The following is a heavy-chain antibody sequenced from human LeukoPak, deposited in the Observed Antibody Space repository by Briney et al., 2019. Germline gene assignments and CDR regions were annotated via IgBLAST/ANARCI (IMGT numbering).Heavy chain of an antibody. Sequence: QPGGSLRLSCAASGFIFNNYSLVWVRQAPGKGLEWVSAISNDGGGTTYADFVKGRFSVSRDNSKNTLFLQMNSLRAEDTALYYCAKGSSGYFFDLWGQGTPVTVSS. CDR1: GFIFNNYS. D-gene: IGHD3-22*01. CDR2: ISNDGGGT. J-gene: IGHJ4*02. V-gene: IGHV3-23*01. CDR3: AKGSSGYFFDL.